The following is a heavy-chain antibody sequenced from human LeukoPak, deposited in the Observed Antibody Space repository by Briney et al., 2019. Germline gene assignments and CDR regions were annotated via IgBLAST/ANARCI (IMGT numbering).Heavy chain of an antibody. J-gene: IGHJ6*02. V-gene: IGHV3-15*07. Sequence: GESLRLSWAAAVVTFSNAWLNWVRQAPGKGLEWVGRIKSKTDGGTTDYAAPVKGRFTISRDDSKNTLYLQMNSLKTEDTAVYYCTTAGVVPEDYYYYGMDVWGQGTTVTVSS. CDR3: TTAGVVPEDYYYYGMDV. CDR1: VVTFSNAW. CDR2: IKSKTDGGTT. D-gene: IGHD2-2*01.